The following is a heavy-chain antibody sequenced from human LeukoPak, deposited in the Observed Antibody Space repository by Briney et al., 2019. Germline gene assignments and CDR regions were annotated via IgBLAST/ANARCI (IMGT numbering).Heavy chain of an antibody. CDR2: ISYDGSNK. CDR1: GFTFSSYA. Sequence: GGSLRLSCAASGFTFSSYAMHWVRQAPGKGLEWVAVISYDGSNKYYADSVKGRFTISRDNSKNTLYLQMNSLRAEDTAVYYCAVILTGQIIWGQGTLVTVSS. J-gene: IGHJ4*02. CDR3: AVILTGQII. V-gene: IGHV3-30*04. D-gene: IGHD3-9*01.